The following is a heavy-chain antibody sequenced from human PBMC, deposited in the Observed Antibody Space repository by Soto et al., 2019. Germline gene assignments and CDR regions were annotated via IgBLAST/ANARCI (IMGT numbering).Heavy chain of an antibody. CDR3: AEDRGNYGDYASDY. D-gene: IGHD4-17*01. CDR2: ISGSGGST. Sequence: GGSQTLFREASGFTFSNHALSWARQAPGKGLEWVSAISGSGGSTYYADSVKGRFTLSRDNSKNTLYLQMNSLRAEDTAVYYCAEDRGNYGDYASDYWGQGTLVTVSS. CDR1: GFTFSNHA. J-gene: IGHJ4*02. V-gene: IGHV3-23*01.